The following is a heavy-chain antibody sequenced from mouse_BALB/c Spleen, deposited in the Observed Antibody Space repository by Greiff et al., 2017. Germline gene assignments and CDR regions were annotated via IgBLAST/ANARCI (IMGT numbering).Heavy chain of an antibody. CDR3: ARSYDRGVRAMDY. V-gene: IGHV1-18*01. J-gene: IGHJ4*01. Sequence: EVKLVESGPELVKPGASVKISCKTSGYTFTEYTMHWVKQSHGKSLEWIGGINPNNGGTSYNQKFKGKATLTVDKSSSTAYMELRSLTSEDSAVYYCARSYDRGVRAMDYWGQGTSVTVAS. CDR1: GYTFTEYT. D-gene: IGHD2-12*01. CDR2: INPNNGGT.